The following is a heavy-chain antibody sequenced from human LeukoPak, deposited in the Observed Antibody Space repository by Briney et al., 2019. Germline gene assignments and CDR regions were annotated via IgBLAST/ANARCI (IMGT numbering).Heavy chain of an antibody. CDR3: ARGRGCYDSSGYKWDY. CDR2: INHSGSV. CDR1: RESFRGYI. Sequence: LGTPSHSPAVYRESFRGYIWSWIPDPPGKGRGWSGEINHSGSVNYNTSLQRRATISAHTSMHKIPLKLSSVTAADTAVYCCARGRGCYDSSGYKWDYWGQGTLVTVSS. D-gene: IGHD3-22*01. J-gene: IGHJ4*02. V-gene: IGHV4-34*01.